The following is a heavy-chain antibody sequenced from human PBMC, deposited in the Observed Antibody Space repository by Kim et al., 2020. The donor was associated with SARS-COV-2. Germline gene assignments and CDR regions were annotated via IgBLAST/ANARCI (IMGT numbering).Heavy chain of an antibody. CDR2: ISSSSSYT. CDR3: AREGGWHYDSLTGYRGWFDP. J-gene: IGHJ5*02. V-gene: IGHV3-11*05. Sequence: GGSLRLSCAASGFTFSDYYMSWIRQAPGKGLEWVSYISSSSSYTNYADSVKGRFTISRDNAKNSLYLQMNSLRAEDTAVYYCAREGGWHYDSLTGYRGWFDPWGQGTLVTVSA. D-gene: IGHD3-9*01. CDR1: GFTFSDYY.